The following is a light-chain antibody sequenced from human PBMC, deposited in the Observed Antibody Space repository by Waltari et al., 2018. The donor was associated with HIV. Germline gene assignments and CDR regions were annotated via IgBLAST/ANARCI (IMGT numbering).Light chain of an antibody. Sequence: DIVMTQSPDSLAVSLGERATFSCKSSQSLLYSSDNKNYLAWYQQKPGQPPMLLIYGASVRESGVPDRFSASGSGTDFTLTISSLQAEDVAVYYCQQYYTTPRTFGQGTKVEIK. CDR3: QQYYTTPRT. CDR2: GAS. CDR1: QSLLYSSDNKNY. J-gene: IGKJ1*01. V-gene: IGKV4-1*01.